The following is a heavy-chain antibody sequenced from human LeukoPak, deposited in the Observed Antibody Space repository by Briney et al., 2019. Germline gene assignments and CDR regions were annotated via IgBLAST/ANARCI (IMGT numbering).Heavy chain of an antibody. CDR2: ITSSRSYI. CDR1: GFTFSSYS. D-gene: IGHD4-17*01. Sequence: GGSLRLSCAASGFTFSSYSMNWVRQAPGKGLEWVSSITSSRSYIYYADSVKGRFIISRDTPKNPLYLQMNSLRAEDTAVYYCARDPTVTNFHDAFDIWGQGTMVTVSS. V-gene: IGHV3-21*04. J-gene: IGHJ3*02. CDR3: ARDPTVTNFHDAFDI.